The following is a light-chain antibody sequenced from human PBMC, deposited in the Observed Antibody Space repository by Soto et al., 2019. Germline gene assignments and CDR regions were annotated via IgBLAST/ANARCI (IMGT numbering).Light chain of an antibody. CDR3: SSYTSSTNYV. Sequence: QSALIQPPSVSGSPGQSVTISCTGTSSDVGSYDYVSWYQQHPGTVPKPMIYNVNTRPSGVPDRFSGSKSGNTASLTISGLQAEDEADYYCSSYTSSTNYVFGTGTKLTVL. CDR2: NVN. CDR1: SSDVGSYDY. V-gene: IGLV2-18*02. J-gene: IGLJ1*01.